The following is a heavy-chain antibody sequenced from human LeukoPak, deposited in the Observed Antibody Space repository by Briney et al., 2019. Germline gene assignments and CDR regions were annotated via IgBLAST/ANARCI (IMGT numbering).Heavy chain of an antibody. CDR2: IYHSGST. D-gene: IGHD2-2*01. J-gene: IGHJ6*02. CDR3: ARGGVSTSYSYYYYGMDV. V-gene: IGHV4-30-2*01. CDR1: GGSISSGGYS. Sequence: ASQTLSLTCAVSGGSISSGGYSWSWIRQPPGKGLEWIGYIYHSGSTYYNPSLKSRVTISVDRSKNQFSLKLGSVTAADTAVYYCARGGVSTSYSYYYYGMDVWGQGTTVTVSS.